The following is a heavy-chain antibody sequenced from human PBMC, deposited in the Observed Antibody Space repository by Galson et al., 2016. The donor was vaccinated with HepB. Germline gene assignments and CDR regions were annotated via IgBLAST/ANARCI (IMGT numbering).Heavy chain of an antibody. D-gene: IGHD5-24*01. CDR2: ISGSGAST. Sequence: SLRLSCAASGFTFNSYAMSWVRQAPGKGLEWVSAISGSGASTYYADSVKGRFTISRDNSKNTLYRHMNSLRAEDTAVYYCAKGGGYNSAYYFYYYMDVWGKGTTVTVSS. CDR3: AKGGGYNSAYYFYYYMDV. CDR1: GFTFNSYA. V-gene: IGHV3-23*01. J-gene: IGHJ6*03.